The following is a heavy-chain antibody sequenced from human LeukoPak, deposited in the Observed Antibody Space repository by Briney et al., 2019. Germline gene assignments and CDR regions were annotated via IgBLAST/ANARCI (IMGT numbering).Heavy chain of an antibody. J-gene: IGHJ4*02. CDR2: IIGSGRST. V-gene: IGHV3-23*01. D-gene: IGHD2-15*01. CDR3: AKGRGYCTGGSCYSDY. Sequence: SGGSLRLSCAASGFTFSNYAMNWVRQAPGKGLEWVSAIIGSGRSTFYADSVKGRFTISRDNSKNTLYLQMNSLRVEDTAIYYCAKGRGYCTGGSCYSDYWGQGTLVTVSS. CDR1: GFTFSNYA.